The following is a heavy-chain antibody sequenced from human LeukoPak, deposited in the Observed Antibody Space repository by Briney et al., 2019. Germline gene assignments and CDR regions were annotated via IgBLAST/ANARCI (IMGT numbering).Heavy chain of an antibody. J-gene: IGHJ4*02. D-gene: IGHD3-10*01. CDR2: IYYSGST. V-gene: IGHV4-59*08. Sequence: SETLSLTCTVSGGSISSYYWSWIRQPPGKGLEWIGYIYYSGSTNYNPSLKSRVTISVDTSKNQFSLKLSSVTAADTAVYYCARHYYGSGSYYWGQGTLVTVSS. CDR1: GGSISSYY. CDR3: ARHYYGSGSYY.